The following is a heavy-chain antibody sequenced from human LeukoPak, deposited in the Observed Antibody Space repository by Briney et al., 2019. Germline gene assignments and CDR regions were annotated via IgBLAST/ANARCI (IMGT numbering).Heavy chain of an antibody. CDR2: INPNSGGT. CDR3: ARDSRLRYYYDSSGYSSNFDY. V-gene: IGHV1-2*02. CDR1: GYTFTGYY. J-gene: IGHJ4*02. D-gene: IGHD3-22*01. Sequence: ASVKVSCKASGYTFTGYYMHWVRQAPGQGLEWMGWINPNSGGTNYAQKFQGRVTMTRDTSISTAYMELSRLRSDDTAVYYCARDSRLRYYYDSSGYSSNFDYWGQGTLVTVSS.